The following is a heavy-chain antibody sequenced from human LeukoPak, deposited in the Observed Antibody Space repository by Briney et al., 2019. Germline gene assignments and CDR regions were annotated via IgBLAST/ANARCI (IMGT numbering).Heavy chain of an antibody. D-gene: IGHD6-13*01. Sequence: PGGSLRLSCAASGFTFDDYAMHWVRQAPGKGLEWVSGISWNSGSIGYADSVKGRFTISRDNAKNSLYLQMNSLRAEDTALYYCAKDGSSSWPNWFDPWGQGTLVTVSS. CDR2: ISWNSGSI. V-gene: IGHV3-9*01. CDR1: GFTFDDYA. J-gene: IGHJ5*02. CDR3: AKDGSSSWPNWFDP.